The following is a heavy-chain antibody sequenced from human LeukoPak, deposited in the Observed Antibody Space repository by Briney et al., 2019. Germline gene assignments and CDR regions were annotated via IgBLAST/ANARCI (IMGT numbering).Heavy chain of an antibody. D-gene: IGHD3-10*01. J-gene: IGHJ5*02. Sequence: GGSLRLSCAASGFTFSSYSMNWVRQAPGKGLEWVSSISSSSSYIYYADSVKGRFTISRDNAKNSLYLQMNSLRAEDTAVYYCARELSYYGSGSPGGWFDPWGQGTLVTVSS. CDR1: GFTFSSYS. V-gene: IGHV3-21*01. CDR3: ARELSYYGSGSPGGWFDP. CDR2: ISSSSSYI.